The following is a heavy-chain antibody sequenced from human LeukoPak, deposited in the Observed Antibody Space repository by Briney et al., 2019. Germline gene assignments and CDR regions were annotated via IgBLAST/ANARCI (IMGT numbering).Heavy chain of an antibody. CDR1: GFTFSSYW. CDR3: TREYDYTTFDY. CDR2: IRSKAYGGTT. J-gene: IGHJ4*02. D-gene: IGHD4-11*01. Sequence: GGSLRLSCAASGFTFSSYWMSWVRQAPGKGLEWVGFIRSKAYGGTTEYAASVKGRFTISRDDSKSIAYLQMNSLKTEDTAVYYCTREYDYTTFDYWGQGTLVTVSS. V-gene: IGHV3-49*04.